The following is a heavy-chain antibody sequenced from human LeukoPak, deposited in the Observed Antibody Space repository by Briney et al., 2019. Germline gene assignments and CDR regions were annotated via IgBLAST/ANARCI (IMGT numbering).Heavy chain of an antibody. J-gene: IGHJ4*02. Sequence: SETLSLTCAVSGDSISSYYWSWLGQPPGKGLEWIGYIYYSGSTNYNPSLKSRVTISVDTSKNQFSLKLSSVTAADTAVYYCATLTRDGYNFFDYWGQGTLVTVSS. V-gene: IGHV4-59*01. CDR1: GDSISSYY. CDR3: ATLTRDGYNFFDY. CDR2: IYYSGST. D-gene: IGHD5-24*01.